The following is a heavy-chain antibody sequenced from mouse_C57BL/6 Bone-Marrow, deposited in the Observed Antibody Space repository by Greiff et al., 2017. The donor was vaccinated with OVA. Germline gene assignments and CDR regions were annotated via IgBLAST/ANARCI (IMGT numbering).Heavy chain of an antibody. J-gene: IGHJ2*01. CDR3: AMGLRDY. CDR1: GYTFTSYG. Sequence: QLQQSGAELARPGASVKLSCKASGYTFTSYGISWVKQRTGQGLEWIGEIYPRSGNTYYNEKFKGKATLTADKSSSTAYMELRSLTSEDSAVYFCAMGLRDYWGQGTTLTVSS. D-gene: IGHD2-2*01. V-gene: IGHV1-81*01. CDR2: IYPRSGNT.